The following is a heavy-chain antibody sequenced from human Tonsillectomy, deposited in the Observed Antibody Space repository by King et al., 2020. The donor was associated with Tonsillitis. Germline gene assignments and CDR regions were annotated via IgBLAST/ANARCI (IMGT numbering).Heavy chain of an antibody. D-gene: IGHD3-10*01. CDR2: ISGSGGST. CDR3: AKDVRVGGYYGSGSYADY. Sequence: VQLVESGGGLVQPGGSLRLSCAASGFTFSSYAMSWVRQAPGKGLEWVSAISGSGGSTYYADSVKGRFTISRDNSTNTLYLQMNSLRAEDTAVYYCAKDVRVGGYYGSGSYADYWGQGTLVTVSS. V-gene: IGHV3-23*04. J-gene: IGHJ4*02. CDR1: GFTFSSYA.